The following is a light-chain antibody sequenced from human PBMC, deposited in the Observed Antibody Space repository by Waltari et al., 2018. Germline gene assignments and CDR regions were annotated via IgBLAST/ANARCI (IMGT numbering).Light chain of an antibody. CDR1: QSIQRN. CDR3: QQRADWPLT. J-gene: IGKJ4*01. Sequence: EIVLTQYPATLSLSPGGRPTLSCRASQSIQRNLGWYQQKPGQAPRLLIYHAYNRATGVPARFSGSGSETDFTLTISSLEPEDSAIYYCQQRADWPLTFGGGTTVEIK. V-gene: IGKV3-11*01. CDR2: HAY.